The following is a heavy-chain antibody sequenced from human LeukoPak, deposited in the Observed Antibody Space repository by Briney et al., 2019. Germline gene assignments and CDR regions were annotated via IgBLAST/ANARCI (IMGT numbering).Heavy chain of an antibody. CDR1: GGSISIYY. V-gene: IGHV4-4*07. D-gene: IGHD3-10*01. CDR2: IYTSGST. CDR3: ARDLGITMVRGVIRGGPNWFDP. Sequence: SETLSLTCTVSGGSISIYYWSWIRQPAGKGLEWIGRIYTSGSTNYNPALKRQVTMSVDTSKNQFSLKLSSVTAADTAVYYCARDLGITMVRGVIRGGPNWFDPWGQGTLVTVSS. J-gene: IGHJ5*02.